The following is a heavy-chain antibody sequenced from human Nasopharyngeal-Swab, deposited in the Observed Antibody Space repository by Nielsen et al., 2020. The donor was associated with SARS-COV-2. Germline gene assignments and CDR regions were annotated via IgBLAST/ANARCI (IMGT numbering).Heavy chain of an antibody. Sequence: SCTASGFTFGDYAMSWVRQAPGKGPKWVGFFRGKAYDGTTEYAASVKGRSIISRDDSKSIAYLQMNSLKTEDTAVYYCTSVSGSYYWRYFDLWGRGTLVTVSS. CDR2: FRGKAYDGTT. CDR3: TSVSGSYYWRYFDL. V-gene: IGHV3-49*04. D-gene: IGHD1-26*01. CDR1: GFTFGDYA. J-gene: IGHJ2*01.